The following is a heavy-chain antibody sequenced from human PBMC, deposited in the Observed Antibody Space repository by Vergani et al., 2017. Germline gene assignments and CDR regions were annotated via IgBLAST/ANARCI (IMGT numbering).Heavy chain of an antibody. Sequence: QVQLQESGPGLVKPSQTLSLTCTVSGGSISSGDYYWNWIRQHPGKGLEWIGYIYSTGSTHHNPSLRMRINMSVDTSKNQFSLKLNSVTAADTAMYYCARMGSDDEGDAFRIGFFDSWGPGILVTVSS. D-gene: IGHD1-26*01. CDR1: GGSISSGDYY. J-gene: IGHJ4*02. CDR3: ARMGSDDEGDAFRIGFFDS. CDR2: IYSTGST. V-gene: IGHV4-31*03.